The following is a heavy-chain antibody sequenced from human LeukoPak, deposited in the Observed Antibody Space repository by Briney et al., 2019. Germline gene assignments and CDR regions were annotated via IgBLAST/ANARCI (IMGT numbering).Heavy chain of an antibody. CDR1: GGTFSSYA. V-gene: IGHV1-69*13. CDR2: IIPIFHTA. Sequence: SVKVSCKASGGTFSSYAISWVRQAPGQGLEWMGGIIPIFHTANYAQKFQGRVTITADESTRSAYMELSSLRSEDTAVYYCARGPRPLGYCSGGSCYRDAFDIWGQGTMVTVSS. J-gene: IGHJ3*02. D-gene: IGHD2-15*01. CDR3: ARGPRPLGYCSGGSCYRDAFDI.